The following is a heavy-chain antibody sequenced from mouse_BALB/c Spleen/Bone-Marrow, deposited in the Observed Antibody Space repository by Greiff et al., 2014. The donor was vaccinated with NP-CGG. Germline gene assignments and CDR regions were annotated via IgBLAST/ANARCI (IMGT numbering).Heavy chain of an antibody. CDR1: GYSITSYYS. V-gene: IGHV3-1*02. J-gene: IGHJ4*01. Sequence: EVQLQQSGPDLVKPSQSLSLTCTVTGYSITSYYSWHWIRQFPGNKLEWMGYIHYSGITVYNPSLKSRISITRDTSNNQFFLQLNSVTTEDTATYYCARFAGTPYIMDYWGQGTSVTVSS. CDR3: ARFAGTPYIMDY. D-gene: IGHD4-1*01. CDR2: IHYSGIT.